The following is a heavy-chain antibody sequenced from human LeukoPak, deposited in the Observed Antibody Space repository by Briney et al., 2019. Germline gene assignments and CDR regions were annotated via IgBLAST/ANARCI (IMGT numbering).Heavy chain of an antibody. Sequence: KFQGRVTMTRDTSTSTVYMELSSLRSEDTAVYYCARDRNAGGQLVHDAFDIWGQGTMVTVSS. CDR3: ARDRNAGGQLVHDAFDI. V-gene: IGHV1-46*01. J-gene: IGHJ3*02. D-gene: IGHD6-13*01.